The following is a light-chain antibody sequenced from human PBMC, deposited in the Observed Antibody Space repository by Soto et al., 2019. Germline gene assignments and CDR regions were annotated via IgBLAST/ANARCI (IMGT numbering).Light chain of an antibody. CDR3: FSFTRSSTWV. V-gene: IGLV2-14*01. Sequence: QSALTQPASVSVSPGQSITISCTGTSSDVGGYNYVSWSQQHPGKAPKLVIYEVSNRPSGVSNRFSGSKSGNTASLTISGLQAEDEADYYCFSFTRSSTWVFGGGTKLTVL. J-gene: IGLJ3*02. CDR2: EVS. CDR1: SSDVGGYNY.